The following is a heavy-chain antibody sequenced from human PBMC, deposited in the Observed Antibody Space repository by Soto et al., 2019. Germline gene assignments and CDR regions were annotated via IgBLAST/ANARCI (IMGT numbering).Heavy chain of an antibody. CDR1: GGSISSSTYY. D-gene: IGHD6-19*01. J-gene: IGHJ5*02. Sequence: SETLSLTCTVSGGSISSSTYYWGWVRLPPGKGLEWIESVYYGGSIYYNPSLKSRVTISVDTSKNQFSLKLSSVTAADTGVYYCARQSGSGPNWFDPWGQGTLVTVSS. CDR3: ARQSGSGPNWFDP. V-gene: IGHV4-39*01. CDR2: VYYGGSI.